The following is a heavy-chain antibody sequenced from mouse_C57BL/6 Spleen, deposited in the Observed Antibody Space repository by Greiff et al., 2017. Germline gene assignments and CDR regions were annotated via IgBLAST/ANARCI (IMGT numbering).Heavy chain of an antibody. D-gene: IGHD2-1*01. CDR1: GYTFTSSW. V-gene: IGHV1-7*01. CDR2: MNPSSGYP. Sequence: QVPLQQSGAELAQPGASVKLSCQASGYTFTSSWLHWVKQRPGPGLEWIGYMNPSSGYPKYNQKFKDKATLTADKSSSTAYMQLSSLTYEDSAVYYCASDYGNPFAYWGQGTLVTVSA. CDR3: ASDYGNPFAY. J-gene: IGHJ3*01.